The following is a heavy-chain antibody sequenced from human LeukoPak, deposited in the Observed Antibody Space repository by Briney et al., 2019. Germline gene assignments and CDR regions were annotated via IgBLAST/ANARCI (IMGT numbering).Heavy chain of an antibody. D-gene: IGHD6-19*01. V-gene: IGHV4-34*01. CDR1: GGSFSGYY. CDR2: INHSGST. CDR3: ARTYSSGPLGWFDP. J-gene: IGHJ5*02. Sequence: SETLSLTCAVYGGSFSGYYWSWIRQPPGKGLEWIGEINHSGSTNYNPSLKSRVTISVDTSKNQFSLKLSSVTAADTAVYYCARTYSSGPLGWFDPWGQGTLVTVSS.